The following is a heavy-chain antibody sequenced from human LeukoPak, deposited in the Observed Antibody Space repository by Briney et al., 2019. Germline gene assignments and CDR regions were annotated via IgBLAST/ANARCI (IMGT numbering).Heavy chain of an antibody. D-gene: IGHD3-22*01. CDR2: FDPEDGET. CDR1: GYTLTELS. Sequence: ASMKVSCKVSGYTLTELSMHWVRQAPGKGLEWMGGFDPEDGETIYAQKFQGRVTMTEDTSTDTAYMELSSLRSEDTAVYYCATRAIPNDSSGYYAFDIWGQGTMVTVSS. CDR3: ATRAIPNDSSGYYAFDI. V-gene: IGHV1-24*01. J-gene: IGHJ3*02.